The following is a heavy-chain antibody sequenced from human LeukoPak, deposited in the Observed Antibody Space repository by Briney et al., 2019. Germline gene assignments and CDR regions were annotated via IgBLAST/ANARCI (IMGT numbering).Heavy chain of an antibody. CDR2: INPNSGGT. CDR1: GYTFTGYY. J-gene: IGHJ6*02. V-gene: IGHV1-2*04. CDR3: ARSSSSWDPYYYYGMDV. D-gene: IGHD6-13*01. Sequence: ASVKVSCKASGYTFTGYYMHWLRQAPGQGLEWMGWINPNSGGTNYAQKFQGWVTMTRDTSISTAYMELSRLRSDDTAVYYCARSSSSWDPYYYYGMDVWGQGTTVTVSS.